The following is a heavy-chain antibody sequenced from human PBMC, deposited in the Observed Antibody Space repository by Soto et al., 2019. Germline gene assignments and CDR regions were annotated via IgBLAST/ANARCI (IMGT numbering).Heavy chain of an antibody. CDR1: GFTFSSYG. Sequence: GGSLRLSCAASGFTFSSYGMHWVRQAPGKGLEWVAVISYDGSNKYYADSVKGRFTISRDNSKNTLYLQMNSLRAEDTAVYYCAKESTAAAGLNFDYWGQGTLVTVSS. CDR3: AKESTAAAGLNFDY. D-gene: IGHD6-13*01. CDR2: ISYDGSNK. J-gene: IGHJ4*02. V-gene: IGHV3-30*18.